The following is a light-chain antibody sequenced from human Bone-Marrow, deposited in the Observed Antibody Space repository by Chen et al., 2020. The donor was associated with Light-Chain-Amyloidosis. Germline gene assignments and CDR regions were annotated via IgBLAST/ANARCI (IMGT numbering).Light chain of an antibody. V-gene: IGLV3-21*02. Sequence: SYVLTQPSSVSVAPGQTATIACGGNNIGSTSVHWYQQTPGQVPLLVVYDDSDRPSGIPGRLSGSNSGNTATLTISRVEAGDEADYYCQVWDRSSDRPVFGGGTKLTVL. CDR1: NIGSTS. CDR2: DDS. CDR3: QVWDRSSDRPV. J-gene: IGLJ3*02.